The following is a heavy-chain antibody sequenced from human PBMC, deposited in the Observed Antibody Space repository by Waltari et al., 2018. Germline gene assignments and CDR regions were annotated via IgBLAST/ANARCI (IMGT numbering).Heavy chain of an antibody. CDR1: GYRIASYS. J-gene: IGHJ3*01. CDR3: ARHPLVWVASTQNAFDV. Sequence: EVQLVQSGAEVRKPGESLKICCMGCGYRIASYSTGRVRHMPGKGLEWMGIIFPGDSDTRYSPSFQVHVTISADTSNSTAYLQLTNLKASDTAMYYCARHPLVWVASTQNAFDVWGQGTMVTVSS. V-gene: IGHV5-51*03. CDR2: IFPGDSDT. D-gene: IGHD3-16*01.